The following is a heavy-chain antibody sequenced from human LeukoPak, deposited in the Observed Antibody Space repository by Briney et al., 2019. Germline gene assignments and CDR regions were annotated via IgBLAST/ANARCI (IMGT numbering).Heavy chain of an antibody. CDR1: GGSISSSSYY. CDR2: ICYSGST. V-gene: IGHV4-39*01. D-gene: IGHD6-13*01. Sequence: SETLSLTCTVSGGSISSSSYYWGWIRQPPGKGLEWVGTICYSGSTYYNPSLKSRVIISVDTSNNQFSLKLSSVTAADTAVYYCARLHSSRIYWFDPWGQGTLVTVSS. CDR3: ARLHSSRIYWFDP. J-gene: IGHJ5*02.